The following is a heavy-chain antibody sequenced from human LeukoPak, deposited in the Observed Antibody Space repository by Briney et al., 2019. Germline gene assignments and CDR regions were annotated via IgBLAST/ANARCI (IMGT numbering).Heavy chain of an antibody. CDR1: GYTFTGYD. V-gene: IGHV1-8*01. Sequence: ASVSVSCKASGYTFTGYDINWVPQAPGQGLEWMGWMNPDTGDTVYAQKFQGRVTMTRNTSIDTAHMELSGLRSEDSAVYYCTRGSLSGSSRDYWGQGTLVTASS. CDR3: TRGSLSGSSRDY. D-gene: IGHD1-26*01. J-gene: IGHJ4*02. CDR2: MNPDTGDT.